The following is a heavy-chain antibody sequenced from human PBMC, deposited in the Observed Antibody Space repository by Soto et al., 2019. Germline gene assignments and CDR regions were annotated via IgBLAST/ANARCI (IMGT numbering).Heavy chain of an antibody. CDR3: ARAGYYYYYMDV. V-gene: IGHV4-34*01. CDR2: INHSGGT. J-gene: IGHJ6*03. CDR1: GVSFSGYY. Sequence: PSETLSLTCAVYGVSFSGYYWSWIRQPPGKGLEWIGEINHSGGTNYNPSLKSRVTISVDTSKNQFSLKLSSVTAADTAVYYCARAGYYYYYMDVWGKGTTVTVSS.